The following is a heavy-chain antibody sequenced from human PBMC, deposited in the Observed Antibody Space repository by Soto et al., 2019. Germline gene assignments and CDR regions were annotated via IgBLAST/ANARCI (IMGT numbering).Heavy chain of an antibody. CDR3: AKSLKIFGLATTRSGPLDS. CDR2: ITWNSRTI. D-gene: IGHD3-3*01. J-gene: IGHJ4*02. Sequence: VQLVESGGGLVQPGRSLRLSCAASGLRFGDYAMHWVRRAPGKGLEWVSSITWNSRTIGYADSVKGRFTISRDNARNTLFLQMNSLRPEDTALYYCAKSLKIFGLATTRSGPLDSWGQGALVTVSS. V-gene: IGHV3-9*01. CDR1: GLRFGDYA.